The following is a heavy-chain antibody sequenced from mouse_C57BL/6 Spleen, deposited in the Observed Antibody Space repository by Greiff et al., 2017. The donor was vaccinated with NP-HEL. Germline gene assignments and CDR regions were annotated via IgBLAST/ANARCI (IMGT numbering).Heavy chain of an antibody. J-gene: IGHJ2*01. Sequence: VQLQQPGAELVMPGASVKLSCKASGYTFTSYWMHWVKQRPGQGLEWIGEIDPSDSYTNYNQKFKGKSTLTVDKSSSTAYMQLSSLTSEDSAVYYCARGISPITTVVAFDYWGQGTTLTVSS. CDR1: GYTFTSYW. CDR3: ARGISPITTVVAFDY. CDR2: IDPSDSYT. V-gene: IGHV1-69*01. D-gene: IGHD1-1*01.